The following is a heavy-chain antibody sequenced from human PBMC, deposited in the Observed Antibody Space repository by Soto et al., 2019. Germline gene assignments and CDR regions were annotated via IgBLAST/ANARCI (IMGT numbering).Heavy chain of an antibody. CDR2: IIPIVGTA. V-gene: IGHV1-69*01. CDR3: AREGEGGCSSTGCYGDWFDH. D-gene: IGHD2-2*01. CDR1: GGTFSSYA. J-gene: IGHJ5*02. Sequence: QVQLVQSGAEVKKPGSSVKVSCKASGGTFSSYAISWVRQAPGQGLEWMGGIIPIVGTANYAQQFQGRVTITADESTGTAYRELSSRRAEDTAVSYCAREGEGGCSSTGCYGDWFDHCGQGSLVTVST.